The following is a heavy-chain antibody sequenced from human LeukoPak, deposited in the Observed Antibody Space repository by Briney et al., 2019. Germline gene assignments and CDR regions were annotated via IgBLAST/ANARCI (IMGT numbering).Heavy chain of an antibody. CDR1: GFTFSSYG. CDR2: ISGNGGST. V-gene: IGHV3-23*01. J-gene: IGHJ4*02. D-gene: IGHD5-12*01. CDR3: AKDPRSYIVTTMLFQY. Sequence: GGSLRLSCAASGFTFSSYGMCWVRQAPGKGLEWVSAISGNGGSTYYADSVKGRFTISRDNSKNTLYLQINSLRAEDTAVYYCAKDPRSYIVTTMLFQYWGQGTLVTVSS.